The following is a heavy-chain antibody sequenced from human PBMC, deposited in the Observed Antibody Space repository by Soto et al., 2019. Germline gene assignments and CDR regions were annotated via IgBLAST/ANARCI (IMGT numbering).Heavy chain of an antibody. Sequence: SGPTLVNPTQTLTLTCTCSGFSLSTSGMCGSWIRQPPGKALEWLALIDWDDDKYYSTSLKTRLTISKDSSKNQVVVTMTFMGPADTATYYYARNVLRYVDRDPHVDVWGQATTVTVSS. V-gene: IGHV2-70*01. D-gene: IGHD3-9*01. CDR2: IDWDDDK. J-gene: IGHJ6*02. CDR1: GFSLSTSGMC. CDR3: ARNVLRYVDRDPHVDV.